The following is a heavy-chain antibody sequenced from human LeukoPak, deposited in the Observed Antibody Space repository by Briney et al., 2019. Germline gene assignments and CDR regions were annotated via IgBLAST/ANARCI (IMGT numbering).Heavy chain of an antibody. V-gene: IGHV4-39*07. Sequence: SETLSLTCTVSGGSISSSSYYWGWIRQPPGRGLEWIGSIYYRGITYYNPSLKSRVTISVDTSKNQFSLKLSSVTAADTAVYYCARVVYDSSTYPKSYFDFWGQGTLVTVSS. CDR1: GGSISSSSYY. J-gene: IGHJ4*02. CDR2: IYYRGIT. CDR3: ARVVYDSSTYPKSYFDF. D-gene: IGHD3-22*01.